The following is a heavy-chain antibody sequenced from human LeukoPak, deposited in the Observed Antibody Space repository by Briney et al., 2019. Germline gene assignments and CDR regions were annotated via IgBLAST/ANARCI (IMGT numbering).Heavy chain of an antibody. CDR1: GFTISGFW. V-gene: IGHV3-74*01. Sequence: GGSLRLSCAASGFTISGFWMHWVRQVPGEGLVWVARMNSAGTTINYTDSVKGRFTISRDNVRNTLHLQMNNLSLEDTAVYFCIREVQVRTSASLGLWGRGTLVTVS. CDR2: MNSAGTTI. D-gene: IGHD1-1*01. J-gene: IGHJ4*01. CDR3: IREVQVRTSASLGL.